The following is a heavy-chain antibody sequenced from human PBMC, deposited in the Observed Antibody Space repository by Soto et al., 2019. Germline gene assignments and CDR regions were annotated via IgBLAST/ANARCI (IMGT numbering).Heavy chain of an antibody. CDR3: ARDTYSSGWSHYYYYGMDV. J-gene: IGHJ6*02. CDR2: TYYGSKWYN. Sequence: SQTLSLTCAISGDSVSSNSAAWNWIRQSPSRGLEWLGRTYYGSKWYNDYAVSVKSRITINPDTSKNQFSLQLNSVTPEDTAVYYCARDTYSSGWSHYYYYGMDVWGQGTTVTVSS. CDR1: GDSVSSNSAA. V-gene: IGHV6-1*01. D-gene: IGHD6-19*01.